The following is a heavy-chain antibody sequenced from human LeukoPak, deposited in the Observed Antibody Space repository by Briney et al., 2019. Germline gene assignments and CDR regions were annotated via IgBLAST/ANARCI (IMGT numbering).Heavy chain of an antibody. CDR1: GFTFSDYW. V-gene: IGHV3-7*01. Sequence: GGSLRLSCAASGFTFSDYWMSWVRQAPGKGLEWVANIKHDGSERYYVDSVKGRFTISRDNAKNSLSLQVNSLRAEDTAVYYCARHYFDYWGQGTLVTVSS. J-gene: IGHJ4*02. CDR3: ARHYFDY. CDR2: IKHDGSER.